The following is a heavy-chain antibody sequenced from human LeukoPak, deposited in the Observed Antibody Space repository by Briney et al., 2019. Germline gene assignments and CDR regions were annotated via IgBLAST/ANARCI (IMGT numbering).Heavy chain of an antibody. V-gene: IGHV4-4*07. J-gene: IGHJ4*02. D-gene: IGHD1-26*01. CDR2: IYTSGST. CDR1: GGSISSYY. Sequence: SETLSLTCTVSGGSISSYYWSWIRQPAGKGLEWIGRIYTSGSTNYNPSLKSRVTMSVDTSKNQFSLKLRSVTAADTAVYYCARDGDSGSYIDYWGQGTLVTVSS. CDR3: ARDGDSGSYIDY.